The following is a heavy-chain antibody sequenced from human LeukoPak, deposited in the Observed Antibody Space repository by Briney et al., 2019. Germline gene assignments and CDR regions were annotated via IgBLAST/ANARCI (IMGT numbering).Heavy chain of an antibody. CDR2: IDNDGSGT. V-gene: IGHV3-74*01. J-gene: IGHJ5*02. D-gene: IGHD3-22*01. CDR3: ARDGYYYDSSGYYHVNWLDP. CDR1: GFTFSNYW. Sequence: QPGGSPRLSCAASGFTFSNYWMHWVRQAPGKGLVWVSRIDNDGSGTSYADSVKGRFIISRDNAKNTLYLQMNSLRAEDTAVYYCARDGYYYDSSGYYHVNWLDPWGQGTLVTVSS.